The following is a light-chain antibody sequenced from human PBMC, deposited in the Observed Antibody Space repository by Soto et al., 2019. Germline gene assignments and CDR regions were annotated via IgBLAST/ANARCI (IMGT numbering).Light chain of an antibody. Sequence: AIQLTQSPSSLSASVGDRVTITCRASQSISSALAWYQQKPGKAPKLLIYDASSLESGVPSRFSGSGSGTEFTLTISSLQPDDFATYYCQQYNSYLTFGGGTKV. CDR2: DAS. V-gene: IGKV1-13*02. CDR3: QQYNSYLT. CDR1: QSISSA. J-gene: IGKJ4*01.